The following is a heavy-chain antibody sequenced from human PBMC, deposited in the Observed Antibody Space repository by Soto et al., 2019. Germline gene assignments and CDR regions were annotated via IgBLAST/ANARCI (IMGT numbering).Heavy chain of an antibody. CDR2: ISWNSGSI. V-gene: IGHV3-9*01. J-gene: IGHJ4*02. Sequence: PGGSLRLSCAASGFTFSSYSMNWVRQAPGKGLEWVSGISWNSGSIGYADSVKGRFTISRDNAKNSLYLQMNSLRAEDTALYYCAANPFWSGYYLVYWGQGTLVTVSS. CDR1: GFTFSSYS. D-gene: IGHD3-3*01. CDR3: AANPFWSGYYLVY.